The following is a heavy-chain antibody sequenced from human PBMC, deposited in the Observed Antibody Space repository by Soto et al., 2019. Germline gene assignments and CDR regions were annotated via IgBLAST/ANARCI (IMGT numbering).Heavy chain of an antibody. CDR2: IFSSGST. CDR1: GGSINTFY. J-gene: IGHJ4*02. CDR3: AREGSYSAYNFAHGIQLWAFDF. Sequence: SETLSLTCPVSGGSINTFYWSWVRQPAGKGLEWIGRIFSSGSTSFNPSLESRVAMSVDTSKNHFSLNLSSVTAADMAVYYCAREGSYSAYNFAHGIQLWAFDFWGQGALVTVSS. V-gene: IGHV4-4*07. D-gene: IGHD5-12*01.